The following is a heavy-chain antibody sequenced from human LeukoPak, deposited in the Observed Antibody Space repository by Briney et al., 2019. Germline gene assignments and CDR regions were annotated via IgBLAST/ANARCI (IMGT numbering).Heavy chain of an antibody. V-gene: IGHV1-18*01. D-gene: IGHD3-9*01. Sequence: ASVKVSCKASGYTFTSYGISWVRQAPGQGLEWMGWISAYNGNTNYAQKLQGRVTMTTDTSTSTAYMELRSLRSDDTAVYYCARAPNYDILTGYGGWYYGRAAGAKGTTVTVSS. CDR1: GYTFTSYG. J-gene: IGHJ6*04. CDR3: ARAPNYDILTGYGGWYYGRAA. CDR2: ISAYNGNT.